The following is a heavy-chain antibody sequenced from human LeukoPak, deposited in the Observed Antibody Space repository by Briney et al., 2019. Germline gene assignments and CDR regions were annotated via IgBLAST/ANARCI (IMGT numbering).Heavy chain of an antibody. D-gene: IGHD6-13*01. Sequence: PSETLSLTCAVSGGPFSNSYWSWIRQPPGKGLEWIGEINHNGRTYYNPSLKSRVTISVDTPKSQFSLKLTSVTAADTAVYYCAKKGGGQLVNTRRWFDPWGQGTLVTVSS. CDR1: GGPFSNSY. J-gene: IGHJ5*02. V-gene: IGHV4-34*01. CDR3: AKKGGGQLVNTRRWFDP. CDR2: INHNGRT.